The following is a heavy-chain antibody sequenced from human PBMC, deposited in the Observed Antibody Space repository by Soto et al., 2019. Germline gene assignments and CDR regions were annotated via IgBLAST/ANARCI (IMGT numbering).Heavy chain of an antibody. Sequence: QVQLVQSGAEVKKPGASVKVSCKASGYTFTSHDINWMRQTTGQGLEWMGWMNPNSGNTNYAQKFQGRVTMTRDTSIKTAYMELTNLRSEDTARYYCASDMSTTWGQGTLVTVSS. CDR3: ASDMSTT. CDR2: MNPNSGNT. V-gene: IGHV1-8*01. J-gene: IGHJ5*02. CDR1: GYTFTSHD. D-gene: IGHD2-2*01.